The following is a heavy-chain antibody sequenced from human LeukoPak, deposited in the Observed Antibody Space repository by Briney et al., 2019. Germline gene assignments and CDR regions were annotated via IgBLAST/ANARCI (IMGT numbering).Heavy chain of an antibody. Sequence: GASMKVSCKASGYTFTGYYMHWVRQAPGQGLEWMGGIIPIFGTANYAQKFQGRVTITADKSTSTAYMELSSLRSEDTAVYYCASVPQTRTGYDFWSGYFDYWGQGTLVTVSS. V-gene: IGHV1-69*06. CDR1: GYTFTGYY. J-gene: IGHJ4*02. D-gene: IGHD3-3*01. CDR3: ASVPQTRTGYDFWSGYFDY. CDR2: IIPIFGTA.